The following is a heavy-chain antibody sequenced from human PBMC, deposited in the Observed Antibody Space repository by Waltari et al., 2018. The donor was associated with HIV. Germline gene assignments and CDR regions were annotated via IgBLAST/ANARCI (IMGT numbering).Heavy chain of an antibody. CDR1: GFPFGTHW. CDR2: IKQDGSEK. V-gene: IGHV3-7*01. Sequence: EVQLVESGGGLVQPGGYLSLSCAASGFPFGTHWMTWFRQAPGKGLEWLANIKQDGSEKYYADSVKDRFTVSRDNNKKSLYLQMNSLRAEDTAVYYCARDLKDYDFWSPVDVWGQGTTVTVSS. CDR3: ARDLKDYDFWSPVDV. D-gene: IGHD3-3*01. J-gene: IGHJ6*02.